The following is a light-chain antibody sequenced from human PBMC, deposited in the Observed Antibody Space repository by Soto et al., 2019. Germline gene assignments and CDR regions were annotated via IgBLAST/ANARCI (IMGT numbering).Light chain of an antibody. J-gene: IGKJ1*01. CDR1: QSVSNY. CDR2: GAS. Sequence: EIVLTQSPGTLSLSPGERATLSCRASQSVSNYLVWYQQKPGHAPRLLISGASSRATGIPDRFSGSGSGTEFTLTIRRPEPEDFAVYYCQQYGGSPKTFGQGTKVE. V-gene: IGKV3-20*01. CDR3: QQYGGSPKT.